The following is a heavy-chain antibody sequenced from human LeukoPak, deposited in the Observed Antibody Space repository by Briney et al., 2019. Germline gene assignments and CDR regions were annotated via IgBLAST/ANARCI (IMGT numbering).Heavy chain of an antibody. Sequence: SVTVSCKASVGTFSSYAISWVRQAPGQGLEWMGGIIPIFSTANYAQKFQGRVTITADESTSTAYMELSSLRSEDTAVYYCARDRNYGDSFDYWGQGTLVTVSS. CDR1: VGTFSSYA. D-gene: IGHD4-17*01. CDR2: IIPIFSTA. J-gene: IGHJ4*02. CDR3: ARDRNYGDSFDY. V-gene: IGHV1-69*13.